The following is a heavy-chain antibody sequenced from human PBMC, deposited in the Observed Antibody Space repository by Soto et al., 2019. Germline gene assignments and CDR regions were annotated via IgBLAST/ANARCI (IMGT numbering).Heavy chain of an antibody. CDR1: GGSISSGY. V-gene: IGHV4-59*01. J-gene: IGHJ4*02. Sequence: SETLSLTCTVSGGSISSGYWSWIRQPPGKGLEWIGYFHDSGFTNYNTSLRRRVTISVDTSNNQLPLKLTSVTAADTAVYYWEKESIGGWVLHWGQGTLVTVSS. CDR2: FHDSGFT. CDR3: EKESIGGWVLH. D-gene: IGHD6-19*01.